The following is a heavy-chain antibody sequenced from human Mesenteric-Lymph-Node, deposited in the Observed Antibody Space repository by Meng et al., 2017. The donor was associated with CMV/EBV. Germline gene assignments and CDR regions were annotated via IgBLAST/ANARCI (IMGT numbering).Heavy chain of an antibody. CDR3: AKDLYLGHCTSTTCYNGIDS. J-gene: IGHJ4*02. CDR2: ITASGGST. D-gene: IGHD2-2*02. CDR1: GFTFSNYA. Sequence: GESLKISCAASGFTFSNYAMSWVRQPPGKGLEWVSPITASGGSTYYADSVKGRFTISRDNAKNSLFLQMNSLRVEDTALYYCAKDLYLGHCTSTTCYNGIDSWGQGTLVTVSS. V-gene: IGHV3-23*01.